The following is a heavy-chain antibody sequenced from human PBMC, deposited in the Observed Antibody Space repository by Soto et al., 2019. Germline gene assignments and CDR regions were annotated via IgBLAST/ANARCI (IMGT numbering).Heavy chain of an antibody. V-gene: IGHV4-34*01. Sequence: PSETLSLTCAVYGGSFSGYYWSWIRQPPGKGLEWIGEINHSGSTNYNPSLKSRVTISVDTSKNQFSLKLSSVTAADTAVYYCGWYYSGGWYYWGQGTLVTVSS. CDR2: INHSGST. D-gene: IGHD6-25*01. CDR3: GWYYSGGWYY. CDR1: GGSFSGYY. J-gene: IGHJ4*02.